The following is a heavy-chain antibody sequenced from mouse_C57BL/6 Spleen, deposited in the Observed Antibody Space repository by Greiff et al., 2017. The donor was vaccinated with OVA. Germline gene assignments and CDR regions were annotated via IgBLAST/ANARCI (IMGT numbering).Heavy chain of an antibody. CDR3: ARRGNEYDGDYAMDY. Sequence: EVQLQQSGPELVKPGASVKIPCKASGYTFTDYNMDWVKQSHGKSLEWIGDINPNNGGTIYNQKFKGKATLTVDKSSSTAYMELRSLTSEDTAVYYCARRGNEYDGDYAMDYWGQGTSVTVSS. CDR2: INPNNGGT. J-gene: IGHJ4*01. V-gene: IGHV1-18*01. D-gene: IGHD2-4*01. CDR1: GYTFTDYN.